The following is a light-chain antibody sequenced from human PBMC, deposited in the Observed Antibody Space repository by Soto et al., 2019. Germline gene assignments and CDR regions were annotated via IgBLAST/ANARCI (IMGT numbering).Light chain of an antibody. Sequence: DIQMTQSPSPLSASVGDTVTITCRASQSVSIWLAWYQKKPGKAPQVLIWDASTLQRGVPSRFSGSGSGTEFTLIISSLQSDDFATYYCQEYSSYWTFGQGTKVDI. CDR2: DAS. J-gene: IGKJ1*01. V-gene: IGKV1-5*01. CDR1: QSVSIW. CDR3: QEYSSYWT.